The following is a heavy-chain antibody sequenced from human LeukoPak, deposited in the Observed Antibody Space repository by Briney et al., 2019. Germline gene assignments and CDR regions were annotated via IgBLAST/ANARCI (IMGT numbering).Heavy chain of an antibody. Sequence: PGRSLRLSCAASGFTFSSYAMHWVRQAPGKGLEWVAVISYDGSNKYYADSVKGRFTISRDNSKSTLYLQMNSLRAEDTAVYYCARMGAIPLDYWGQGTLVTVSS. J-gene: IGHJ4*02. D-gene: IGHD1-26*01. CDR2: ISYDGSNK. V-gene: IGHV3-30-3*01. CDR3: ARMGAIPLDY. CDR1: GFTFSSYA.